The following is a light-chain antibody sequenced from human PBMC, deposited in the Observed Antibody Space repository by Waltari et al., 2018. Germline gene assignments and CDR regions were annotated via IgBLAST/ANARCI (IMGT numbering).Light chain of an antibody. CDR1: QSVRGN. J-gene: IGKJ3*01. V-gene: IGKV3-15*01. Sequence: CTASQSVRGNLAWYQQRPGQAPRLLISGTYSRATGIPARFSGSGSDTQFTLTINSLQSEDFAVYYCQHYNEWPPITFGPGTRVDIK. CDR3: QHYNEWPPIT. CDR2: GTY.